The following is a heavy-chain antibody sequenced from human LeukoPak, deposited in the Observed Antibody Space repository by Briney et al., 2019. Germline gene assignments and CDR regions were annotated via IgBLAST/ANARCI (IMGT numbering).Heavy chain of an antibody. CDR3: AQELKIGH. CDR1: GFTFSNFW. Sequence: GGSLTLSCAASGFTFSNFWMHWVRQAPGKGLVWVSRINSDGSTTHYADSVKGRFTISRDNAKNTLYLQMNSLRAEDTALYYCAQELKIGHWGGGTLVTVSS. CDR2: INSDGSTT. V-gene: IGHV3-74*01. J-gene: IGHJ1*01. D-gene: IGHD2-21*01.